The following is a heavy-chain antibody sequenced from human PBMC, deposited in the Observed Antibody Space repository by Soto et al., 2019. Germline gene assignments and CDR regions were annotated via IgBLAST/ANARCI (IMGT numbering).Heavy chain of an antibody. CDR1: GGSISSGGYY. V-gene: IGHV4-31*03. J-gene: IGHJ4*02. CDR3: ARSPGYCSGGSCYSLDY. CDR2: IYYSGST. Sequence: ASETLSLTCTVSGGSISSGGYYWSWIRQHPGKGLEWIGYIYYSGSTYYNPSLKSRVTISVDTSKNQFSLKLSSVTAADTAVYYCARSPGYCSGGSCYSLDYWGQGTLVTVSS. D-gene: IGHD2-15*01.